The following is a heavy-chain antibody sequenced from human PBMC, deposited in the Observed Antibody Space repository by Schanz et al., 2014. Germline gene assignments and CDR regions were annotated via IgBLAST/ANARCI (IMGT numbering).Heavy chain of an antibody. J-gene: IGHJ4*02. CDR1: GDSISSSRYC. V-gene: IGHV4-39*01. D-gene: IGHD2-21*01. CDR2: IYYSGST. CDR3: ARPGAYCGGDCYDY. Sequence: QLQLQESGPGLVKPSETLSLTCTVSGDSISSSRYCWGWIRQPPGKGLEWIGSIYYSGSTYYNPSLKGGVPISVEPPKNQFSLKLSSVTAADTAVYYCARPGAYCGGDCYDYWGQGTLVTVSS.